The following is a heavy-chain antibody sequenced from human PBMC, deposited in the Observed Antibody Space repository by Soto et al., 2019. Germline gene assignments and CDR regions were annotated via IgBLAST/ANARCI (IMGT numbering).Heavy chain of an antibody. D-gene: IGHD6-13*01. CDR2: TIPIFGTT. CDR1: GGNFSRKG. V-gene: IGHV1-69*01. CDR3: ARAADSTWYNCFDP. J-gene: IGHJ5*02. Sequence: QVKLVQSGAEVKKPGYSVKISCKTSGGNFSRKGISWVRQAPGQGLEWMGGTIPIFGTTNYAHKFRGRVTVTAEESTGTGYMVMNSLRSEETAVDYCARAADSTWYNCFDPWGQGTLVTV.